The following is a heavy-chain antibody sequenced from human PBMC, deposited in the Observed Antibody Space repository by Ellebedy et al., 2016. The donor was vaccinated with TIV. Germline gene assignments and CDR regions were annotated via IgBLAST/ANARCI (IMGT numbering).Heavy chain of an antibody. CDR1: GGSISSSNW. J-gene: IGHJ6*02. CDR3: ARAHITMVRGIYV. D-gene: IGHD3-10*01. Sequence: SETLSLTXAVSGGSISSSNWWSWVRQPPGKGLEWIGEIYHSGSTNYNPSLKSRVTISVDKSKNQFSLKLSSVTAADTAVYYCARAHITMVRGIYVWGQGTTVTVSS. V-gene: IGHV4-4*02. CDR2: IYHSGST.